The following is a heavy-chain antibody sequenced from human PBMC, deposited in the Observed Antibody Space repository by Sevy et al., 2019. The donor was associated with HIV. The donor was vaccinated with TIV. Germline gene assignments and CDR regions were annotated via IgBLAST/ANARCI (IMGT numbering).Heavy chain of an antibody. V-gene: IGHV3-9*01. CDR1: GFTFDAYA. J-gene: IGHJ4*02. D-gene: IGHD6-13*01. Sequence: GGSLRLSCAASGFTFDAYAMHWVRQAPGKGLEWVSGISWNSGSIGYADSVKGRFTISRDNAKNSLYLQMNSLRAEDTALYYCAKDIAAGIAAAGANYFDYWGQGTLVTVSS. CDR3: AKDIAAGIAAAGANYFDY. CDR2: ISWNSGSI.